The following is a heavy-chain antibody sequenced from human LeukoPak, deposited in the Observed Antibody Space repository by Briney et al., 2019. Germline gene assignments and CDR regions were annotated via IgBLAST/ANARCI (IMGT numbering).Heavy chain of an antibody. D-gene: IGHD3-10*01. CDR3: ARGGYYGSGIYQFDY. J-gene: IGHJ4*02. V-gene: IGHV3-48*02. CDR2: SKSSSGNI. Sequence: PGGSLRLSCAASGFTLSSYSMNWVRQAPGKELEWVSYSKSSSGNIYYADSVKGRFTISRDNAKNSLYLQMNSLRDEDTAVYYCARGGYYGSGIYQFDYWGQGTLVTVSS. CDR1: GFTLSSYS.